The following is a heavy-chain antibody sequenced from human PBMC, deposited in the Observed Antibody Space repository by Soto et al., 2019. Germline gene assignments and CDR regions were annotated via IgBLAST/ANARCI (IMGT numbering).Heavy chain of an antibody. V-gene: IGHV4-39*01. Sequence: SETLSLTCTVSGGSISSGVSYWGWIRQHPGKGLEWIGSIYCSVSTYYTPSLKRRVTISVDTSKNQFSLKLSSVTAADTAGYYCARPGLLGYYDGMDVWGQATKVS. J-gene: IGHJ6*02. CDR1: GGSISSGVSY. CDR2: IYCSVST. CDR3: ARPGLLGYYDGMDV.